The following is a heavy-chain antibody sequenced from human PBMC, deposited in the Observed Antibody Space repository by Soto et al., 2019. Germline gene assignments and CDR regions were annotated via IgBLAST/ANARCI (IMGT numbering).Heavy chain of an antibody. CDR1: GFTFSSYA. CDR2: ISSNGGST. V-gene: IGHV3-64D*06. Sequence: GGSLRLSCSASGFTFSSYAMHWVRQAPGKGLEYVSAISSNGGSTYYADSVKGRFTISRDNSKNTLYLQMSSLRAEDTAVYYCVKAVNGSSWYYFDYWGQGTLVTVSS. D-gene: IGHD6-13*01. CDR3: VKAVNGSSWYYFDY. J-gene: IGHJ4*02.